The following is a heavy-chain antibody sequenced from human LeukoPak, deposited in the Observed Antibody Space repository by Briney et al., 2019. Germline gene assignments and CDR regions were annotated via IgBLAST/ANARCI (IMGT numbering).Heavy chain of an antibody. CDR3: ARGQRGYSYGWPYFDY. J-gene: IGHJ4*02. D-gene: IGHD5-18*01. Sequence: PSQTLSLTCTVSGGSISSGDYYWSWIRQPPGKGLEWIGYIYHSGSTYYNPSLKSRVTISVDRSKNQFSLKLSSVTAADTAVYYCARGQRGYSYGWPYFDYWGQGTLVTVSS. CDR2: IYHSGST. V-gene: IGHV4-30-2*01. CDR1: GGSISSGDYY.